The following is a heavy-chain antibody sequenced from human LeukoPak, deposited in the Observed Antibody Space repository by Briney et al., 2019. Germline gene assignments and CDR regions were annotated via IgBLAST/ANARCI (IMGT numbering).Heavy chain of an antibody. CDR1: GGSISSSSYY. V-gene: IGHV4-39*01. D-gene: IGHD5-18*01. J-gene: IGHJ5*02. CDR3: ASPVDTGWFDP. CDR2: IYYSGST. Sequence: PSETLSLTCTVSGGSISSSSYYWGWIRQPPGKGQEWIGSIYYSGSTSYNPSLKRRVTISVDTSKDQFSLKLSSVTAADTAAYYCASPVDTGWFDPWGQGTLVTVSS.